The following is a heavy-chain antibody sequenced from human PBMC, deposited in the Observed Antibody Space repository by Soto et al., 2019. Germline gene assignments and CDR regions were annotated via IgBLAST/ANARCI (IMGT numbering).Heavy chain of an antibody. V-gene: IGHV3-53*01. Sequence: GGSLRLSCAASGFTVSSNYMSWVRQAPGKVLEWVSVIDSGGSTYYADSVKGRFTISRDNSKNTLYLQMNSLGAEDTAVYYCTRDPLIAVAAYDAFDIWGQGTSVTVSS. CDR2: IDSGGST. J-gene: IGHJ3*02. CDR1: GFTVSSNY. D-gene: IGHD6-19*01. CDR3: TRDPLIAVAAYDAFDI.